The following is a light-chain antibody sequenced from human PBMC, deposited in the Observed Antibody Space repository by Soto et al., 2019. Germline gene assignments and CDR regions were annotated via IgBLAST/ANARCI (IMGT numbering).Light chain of an antibody. Sequence: EITLTQSPGTLSVSPGETVTLVCRASQSVSVYLAWYQQKSGQPPRLLIHGASDRATGVPSRFSGSGSGTEFTLTISSLQPDDFATYYCQQYNSYLYTFGQGTRLEIK. V-gene: IGKV3-15*01. CDR2: GAS. J-gene: IGKJ5*01. CDR1: QSVSVY. CDR3: QQYNSYLYT.